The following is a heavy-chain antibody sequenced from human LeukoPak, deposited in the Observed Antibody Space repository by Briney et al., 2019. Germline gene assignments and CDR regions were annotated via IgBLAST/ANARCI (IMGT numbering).Heavy chain of an antibody. V-gene: IGHV3-23*01. CDR1: GFSFNTFA. CDR2: ISDYP. J-gene: IGHJ4*02. Sequence: HPGGSLRLSCVASGFSFNTFALTWVRQAPGKGLEWVSTISDYPHYADSVKGRFTISRDNSKNTLYLQMNSLRAEDTAVYYCAKDAWLPETAGIYWGQGTLVTASS. CDR3: AKDAWLPETAGIY. D-gene: IGHD6-19*01.